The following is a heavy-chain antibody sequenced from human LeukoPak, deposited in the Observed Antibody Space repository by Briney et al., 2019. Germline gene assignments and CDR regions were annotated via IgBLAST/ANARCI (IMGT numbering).Heavy chain of an antibody. CDR2: IYPGDSDT. CDR1: GYSFTSYW. CDR3: ARGGGGDGYNYIDY. J-gene: IGHJ4*02. V-gene: IGHV5-51*01. Sequence: GESLKISWKGSGYSFTSYWIGWVRQMPREGLGLVGIIYPGDSDTRYSPSFQGQVTISADKSISTAYLQWSSLKASDTAMYYCARGGGGDGYNYIDYWGQGTLVTVSS. D-gene: IGHD5-24*01.